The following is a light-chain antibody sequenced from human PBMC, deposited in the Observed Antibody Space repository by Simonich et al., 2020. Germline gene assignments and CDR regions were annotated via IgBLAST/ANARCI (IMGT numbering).Light chain of an antibody. CDR1: QSLVHSDGNTY. CDR2: KVS. Sequence: DVVMTQSPLSLPVTLGQPASISCRSSQSLVHSDGNTYLNWLQQRPGQSPRHLIYKVSNRDSGVPDRFSGSGSGTDFTLKISRVEAEDVGVYYCMQGTHWPLTFGGGTKVEIK. J-gene: IGKJ4*01. CDR3: MQGTHWPLT. V-gene: IGKV2-30*02.